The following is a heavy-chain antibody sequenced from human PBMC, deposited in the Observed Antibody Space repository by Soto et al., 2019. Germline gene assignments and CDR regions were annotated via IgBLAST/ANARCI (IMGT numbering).Heavy chain of an antibody. CDR2: INHSGST. Sequence: QVQLQQWGAGLLKPSETLSLTCAVYGGSSSGYYWSWIRQPPGKGLEWIGEINHSGSTNYNPSLKSRVTISVDTSKNQFSLKLSSVTAADTAVYYCARGRRSGYVRWFDPWGQGTLVTVSS. V-gene: IGHV4-34*01. J-gene: IGHJ5*02. CDR3: ARGRRSGYVRWFDP. D-gene: IGHD5-12*01. CDR1: GGSSSGYY.